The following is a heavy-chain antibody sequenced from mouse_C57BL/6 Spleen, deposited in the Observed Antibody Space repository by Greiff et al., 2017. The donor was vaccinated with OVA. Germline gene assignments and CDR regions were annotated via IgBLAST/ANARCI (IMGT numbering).Heavy chain of an antibody. V-gene: IGHV1-66*01. Sequence: QVQLQQSGPELVKPGASVKISCKASGYSFTSYYIHWVKQRPGQGLEWIGWIYPGSGNTKYHEKFKGKATLTADTSSSTAYMQLSSLTSEDSAVYYCARGRGSSGYNAMDYWGQGTSVTVSS. J-gene: IGHJ4*01. CDR3: ARGRGSSGYNAMDY. CDR2: IYPGSGNT. CDR1: GYSFTSYY. D-gene: IGHD3-2*02.